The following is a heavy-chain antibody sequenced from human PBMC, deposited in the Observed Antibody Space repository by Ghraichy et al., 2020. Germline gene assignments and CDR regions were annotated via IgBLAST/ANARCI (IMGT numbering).Heavy chain of an antibody. CDR3: ARGAGWYGL. Sequence: SETLSLTCTVSDGSISSAYWSWIRQPPGKGLEWIAYVHYSGKTNYNPSLKSRVTISLDTSKNQFSLKLSSVTAADTAVYYCARGAGWYGLWGQGTLVTVSS. CDR2: VHYSGKT. CDR1: DGSISSAY. J-gene: IGHJ5*02. D-gene: IGHD6-19*01. V-gene: IGHV4-59*12.